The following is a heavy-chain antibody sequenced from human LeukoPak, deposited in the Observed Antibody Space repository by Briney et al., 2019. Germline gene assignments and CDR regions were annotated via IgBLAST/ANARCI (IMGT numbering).Heavy chain of an antibody. V-gene: IGHV3-23*01. J-gene: IGHJ4*01. D-gene: IGHD3-22*01. CDR3: PKIDYYDIRHFAY. CDR1: GFTFSSYA. CDR2: ISDSGIGI. Sequence: GGSLRLSCAASGFTFSSYAMSWVRQAPGRGLEWVSAISDSGIGIYYANSVKGRFTISRDNSKNTLYLQMNSLRAEDTAVYYCPKIDYYDIRHFAYWGQEPWSPSPQ.